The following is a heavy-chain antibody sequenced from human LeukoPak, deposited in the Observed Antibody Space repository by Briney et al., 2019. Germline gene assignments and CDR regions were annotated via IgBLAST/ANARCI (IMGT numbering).Heavy chain of an antibody. CDR1: GYTFTSYD. CDR2: MNPNSGNT. V-gene: IGHV1-8*01. CDR3: ARTMYDYVWGSFRMVPTYFDY. J-gene: IGHJ4*02. Sequence: ASVNVSCKASGYTFTSYDINWVRQATGQGLEWMGWMNPNSGNTGYAQKFQGRVTMTRNTSISTAYMELSSLRSEDTAVYYCARTMYDYVWGSFRMVPTYFDYWGQGTLVTVSS. D-gene: IGHD3-16*01.